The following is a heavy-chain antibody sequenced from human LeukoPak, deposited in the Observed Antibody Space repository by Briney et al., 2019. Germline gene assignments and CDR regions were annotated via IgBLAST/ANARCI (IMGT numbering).Heavy chain of an antibody. CDR2: INHSGST. J-gene: IGHJ4*02. D-gene: IGHD3-10*01. CDR1: GGSFSGYY. Sequence: PSETLSLTCAVYGGSFSGYYWSWIRQPPGKGLEWIGEINHSGSTNYNPSLKSRVTISVDTSKNQFSLKLNSVTAADTAVYYCARGPHGSGSSRPFDYWGQGTLVTVSS. CDR3: ARGPHGSGSSRPFDY. V-gene: IGHV4-34*01.